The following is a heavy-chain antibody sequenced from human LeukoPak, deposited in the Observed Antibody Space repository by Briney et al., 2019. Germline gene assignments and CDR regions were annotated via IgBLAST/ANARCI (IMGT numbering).Heavy chain of an antibody. CDR1: GGSISSYY. Sequence: SETLSLTCTVSGGSISSYYWSWIRQPPGKGLEWIGYMYYSGSTNYNPSLKSRVTIPVDMSKNQVSLKLSSVTAADTAVYYCARVYSSSVFDYWGQGTLVTVSS. CDR2: MYYSGST. J-gene: IGHJ4*02. V-gene: IGHV4-59*01. CDR3: ARVYSSSVFDY. D-gene: IGHD6-6*01.